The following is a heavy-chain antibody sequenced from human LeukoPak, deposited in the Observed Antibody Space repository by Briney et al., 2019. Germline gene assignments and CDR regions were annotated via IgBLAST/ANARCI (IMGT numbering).Heavy chain of an antibody. CDR1: GYTFTGYY. V-gene: IGHV1-2*02. D-gene: IGHD6-19*01. CDR3: ARPAVSSWVDFDY. J-gene: IGHJ4*02. CDR2: INPNSGAT. Sequence: ASVKVSCKASGYTFTGYYMHWVRQAPEQGLEWMGWINPNSGATNYVQKFQGRVTMTRDTSISTAYMELSRLTSDDTAVYYCARPAVSSWVDFDYWGQGTLVTVSS.